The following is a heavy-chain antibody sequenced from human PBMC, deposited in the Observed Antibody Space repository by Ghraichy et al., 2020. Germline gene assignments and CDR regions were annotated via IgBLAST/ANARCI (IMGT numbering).Heavy chain of an antibody. Sequence: ASVKVSCKASGYTFTSYGISWVRQAPGQGLEWMGWISAYNGNTNYAQKLQGRVTMTTDTSTSTAYMELRSLRSDDTAVYYCARVGYCSSTSCYGGWFDPWGQGTLVTVSS. CDR2: ISAYNGNT. CDR1: GYTFTSYG. V-gene: IGHV1-18*01. J-gene: IGHJ5*02. D-gene: IGHD2-2*01. CDR3: ARVGYCSSTSCYGGWFDP.